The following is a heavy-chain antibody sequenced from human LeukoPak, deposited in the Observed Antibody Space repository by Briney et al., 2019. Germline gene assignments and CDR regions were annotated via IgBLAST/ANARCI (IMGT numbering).Heavy chain of an antibody. J-gene: IGHJ5*02. CDR1: GYTFTSYD. CDR3: ARGAERYCSSTSCYWGPNWFDP. D-gene: IGHD2-2*01. CDR2: MNPNSGNT. Sequence: GASVSVSCKASGYTFTSYDINWVRQAPGQGLEWMGWMNPNSGNTDYAQKFQGRVTMTRNTSISTAYMELSSLRSEDTAVYYCARGAERYCSSTSCYWGPNWFDPWGQGTLVTVSS. V-gene: IGHV1-8*01.